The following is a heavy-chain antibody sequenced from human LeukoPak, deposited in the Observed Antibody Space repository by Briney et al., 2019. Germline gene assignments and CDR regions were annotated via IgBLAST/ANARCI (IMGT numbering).Heavy chain of an antibody. V-gene: IGHV4-59*12. J-gene: IGHJ4*02. CDR2: IYYSGST. Sequence: SETLSLTCTVSGGSISSYYWSWIRQPPGKGLEWIGYIYYSGSTNYNPSLKSRVTISVDTSKNQFSLKLSSVTAADTAVYYCARLDCSSTSCFSPFDYWGQGTLVTVSS. CDR1: GGSISSYY. CDR3: ARLDCSSTSCFSPFDY. D-gene: IGHD2-2*01.